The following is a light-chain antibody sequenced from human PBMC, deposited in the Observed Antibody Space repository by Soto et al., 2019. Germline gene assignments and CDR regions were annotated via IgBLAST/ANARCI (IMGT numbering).Light chain of an antibody. V-gene: IGLV2-14*01. CDR3: SSYTSISTVV. CDR2: DVS. Sequence: QSALTQPASVSGSPGQSITISCTGTSSDVGGYNYVSWYQQHPDKAPKLMIYDVSNRPSGVSNRFSGSKSGNTASLTISGLQAEDEANYYCSSYTSISTVVFGGGTQLTVL. J-gene: IGLJ2*01. CDR1: SSDVGGYNY.